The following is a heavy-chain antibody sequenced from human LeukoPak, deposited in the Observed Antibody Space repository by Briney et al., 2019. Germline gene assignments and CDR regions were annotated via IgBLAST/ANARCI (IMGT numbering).Heavy chain of an antibody. J-gene: IGHJ4*02. CDR3: ARDLFLSSMGIAQYYFDY. CDR2: IYYSGST. CDR1: GGSISSSSYY. Sequence: SETLSLTCTVSGGSISSSSYYWGWIRQPPGKGLEWIGSIYYSGSTYYNPSLKSRVTISVDTSKNQFSLKLSSVTAADTAVYYCARDLFLSSMGIAQYYFDYWGQGTLVTVSS. V-gene: IGHV4-39*07. D-gene: IGHD7-27*01.